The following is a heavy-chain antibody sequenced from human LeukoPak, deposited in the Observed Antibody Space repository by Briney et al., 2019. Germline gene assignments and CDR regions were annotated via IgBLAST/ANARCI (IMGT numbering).Heavy chain of an antibody. Sequence: SVKVSCKASGGTFSSYAISWVRQAPGQGLEWMGRIIPILGIANYAQKFQGRVTITADKSTSTAYMELSSLRSEDTAVYYCASTAGYSSSWSSNWGQGTLVTVSS. CDR2: IIPILGIA. CDR1: GGTFSSYA. V-gene: IGHV1-69*04. CDR3: ASTAGYSSSWSSN. D-gene: IGHD6-13*01. J-gene: IGHJ4*02.